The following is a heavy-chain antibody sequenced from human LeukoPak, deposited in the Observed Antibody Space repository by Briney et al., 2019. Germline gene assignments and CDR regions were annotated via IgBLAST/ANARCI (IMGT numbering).Heavy chain of an antibody. CDR2: IYTSGST. D-gene: IGHD4-17*01. Sequence: SETLALTCRVSGGSISSYYWGWIRQPAGKGLEWIGRIYTSGSTNYNPSLKSRVTISVDKSKNQFSLKLTSVTAADTAVYYCARLNGDYDWGNWFDPWGQGTLVTVSS. CDR1: GGSISSYY. V-gene: IGHV4-4*07. CDR3: ARLNGDYDWGNWFDP. J-gene: IGHJ5*02.